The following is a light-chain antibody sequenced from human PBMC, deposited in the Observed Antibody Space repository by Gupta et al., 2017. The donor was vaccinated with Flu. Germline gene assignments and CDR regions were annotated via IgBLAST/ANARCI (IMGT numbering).Light chain of an antibody. Sequence: LSLPLGDKVTLSCRASQSVGRDHLAWYHQTPGQAPRLLVYDATKRATGVPDRISGRGSGTDFTLTISRLEATDSGIYYCQQDDGSCTFGPGTKVEIK. V-gene: IGKV3-20*01. CDR2: DAT. CDR3: QQDDGSCT. J-gene: IGKJ3*01. CDR1: QSVGRDH.